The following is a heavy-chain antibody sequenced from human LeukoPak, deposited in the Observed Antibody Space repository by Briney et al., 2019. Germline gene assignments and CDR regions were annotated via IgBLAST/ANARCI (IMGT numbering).Heavy chain of an antibody. J-gene: IGHJ6*02. CDR3: ARSRSGGYYYYYGMDV. CDR2: INHSGST. V-gene: IGHV4-34*01. Sequence: PSETLSLTCTVSGGSMSPYHWGWIRQPPGKGLEWTGEINHSGSTNYNPSLKSRVTISVDTSKNQFSLKLSSVTAADTAVYYCARSRSGGYYYYYGMDVWGQGTTVTVSS. CDR1: GGSMSPYH. D-gene: IGHD1-1*01.